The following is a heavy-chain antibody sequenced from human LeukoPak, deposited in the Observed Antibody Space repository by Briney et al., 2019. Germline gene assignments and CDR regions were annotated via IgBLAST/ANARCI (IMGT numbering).Heavy chain of an antibody. CDR1: GGSISSSGYY. Sequence: PSETLSLTCSVSGGSISSSGYYWGWIRQPPGKGLEWIGSIYHSGSTYYNPSLKSRVTISVDTSKNQFSLKLSSVTAADTAVYYCARAAFPVANWGSPFDHWGQGTLVTVSS. CDR2: IYHSGST. CDR3: ARAAFPVANWGSPFDH. D-gene: IGHD7-27*01. V-gene: IGHV4-39*07. J-gene: IGHJ4*02.